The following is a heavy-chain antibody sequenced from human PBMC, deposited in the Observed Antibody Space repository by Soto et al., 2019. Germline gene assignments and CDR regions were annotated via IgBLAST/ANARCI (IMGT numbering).Heavy chain of an antibody. Sequence: PGGSLRLSCAASGFTFSNAWMSWVRQAPGKGLEWVGRIKSKTDGGTTDYAAPVKGRFTISRDDSKNTLYLQMDSLKTEDTAVYYCTSVTYYDFWSGPGFDPWGQGTLVTVSS. J-gene: IGHJ5*02. CDR2: IKSKTDGGTT. D-gene: IGHD3-3*01. V-gene: IGHV3-15*01. CDR3: TSVTYYDFWSGPGFDP. CDR1: GFTFSNAW.